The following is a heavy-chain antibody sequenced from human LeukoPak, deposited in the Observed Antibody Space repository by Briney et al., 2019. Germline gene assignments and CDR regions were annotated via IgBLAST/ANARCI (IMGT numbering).Heavy chain of an antibody. V-gene: IGHV1-69*04. Sequence: SVKVSCKASGGTFSSYAISWVRQAPGQGLEWMGRIIPILGIANYAQKFQGRVTITADKSTSTAYMELSSLRSEDTAVYYCARDRSDYYDSSGYYYWFDPWGQGTLVTVSS. CDR2: IIPILGIA. CDR1: GGTFSSYA. D-gene: IGHD3-22*01. CDR3: ARDRSDYYDSSGYYYWFDP. J-gene: IGHJ5*02.